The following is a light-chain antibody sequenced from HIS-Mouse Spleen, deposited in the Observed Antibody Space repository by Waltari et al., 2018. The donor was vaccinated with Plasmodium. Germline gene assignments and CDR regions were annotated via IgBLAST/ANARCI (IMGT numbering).Light chain of an antibody. CDR1: LRSYY. Sequence: LRSYYASWYQQKPGQAPVLGIYGKNNRPSGIPDRFAGYSSGNTASLTITGGQAEDEADYYCNTRDSSGNHYVYGTGTKVTGL. CDR3: NTRDSSGNHYV. V-gene: IGLV3-19*01. J-gene: IGLJ1*01. CDR2: GKN.